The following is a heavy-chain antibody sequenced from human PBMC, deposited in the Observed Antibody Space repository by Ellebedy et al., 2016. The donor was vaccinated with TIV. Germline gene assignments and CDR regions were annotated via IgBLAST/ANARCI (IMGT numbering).Heavy chain of an antibody. V-gene: IGHV3-48*03. J-gene: IGHJ4*02. Sequence: PGGSLRLSCAASGFTFSENEMNWVRQAPGKGLEWVSYISTRGNTMYYADSVKGRFTTSRDNAKNSLYLQMNSLRAEDTAVYYCARAKYSGYEGFNWGQGTLVTVSS. CDR2: ISTRGNTM. D-gene: IGHD5-12*01. CDR3: ARAKYSGYEGFN. CDR1: GFTFSENE.